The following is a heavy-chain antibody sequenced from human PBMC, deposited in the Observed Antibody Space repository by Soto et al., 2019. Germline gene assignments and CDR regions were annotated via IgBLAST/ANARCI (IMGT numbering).Heavy chain of an antibody. Sequence: GSLRLSCAASGFTFSSYGMHWVRQAPGKGLEWVAVISYDGSNKYYADSVKGRLTISRDNSKDTLYLQMNSLRAEDTAVYYCAKDRQYSSSPPLYYYYMDVWGKGTTVTVSS. J-gene: IGHJ6*03. D-gene: IGHD6-6*01. CDR2: ISYDGSNK. V-gene: IGHV3-30*18. CDR1: GFTFSSYG. CDR3: AKDRQYSSSPPLYYYYMDV.